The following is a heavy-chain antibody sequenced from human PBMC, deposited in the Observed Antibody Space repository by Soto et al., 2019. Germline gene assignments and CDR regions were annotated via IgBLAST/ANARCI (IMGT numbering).Heavy chain of an antibody. J-gene: IGHJ5*02. V-gene: IGHV3-23*01. CDR2: ITGSGVTI. CDR1: GFSFSKYA. Sequence: GGSLRLSCAASGFSFSKYAMIWVRQAPGKGQEWVSGITGSGVTIEYSASVKGRFTISRDNSKNTLYLQMNSLRAEDTAVYYCAKDSDSSSWYGREPLNWFDPWGQGTLVTVSS. D-gene: IGHD6-13*01. CDR3: AKDSDSSSWYGREPLNWFDP.